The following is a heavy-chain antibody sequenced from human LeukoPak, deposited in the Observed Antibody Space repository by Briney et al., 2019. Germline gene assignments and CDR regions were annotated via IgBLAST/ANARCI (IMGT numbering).Heavy chain of an antibody. Sequence: ASVKVSCKASGYTFTSYDFNWVRQAPGKGLEWMGGFDPEDGETIYAQKFQGRVTMTEDTSTDTAYMELSSLRSEDTAVYYCATPRYYGLGMDVWGQGTTVTVSS. CDR3: ATPRYYGLGMDV. D-gene: IGHD3-10*01. CDR2: FDPEDGET. J-gene: IGHJ6*02. CDR1: GYTFTSY. V-gene: IGHV1-24*01.